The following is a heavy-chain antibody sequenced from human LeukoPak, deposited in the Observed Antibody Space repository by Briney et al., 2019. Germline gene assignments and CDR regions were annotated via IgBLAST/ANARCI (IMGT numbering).Heavy chain of an antibody. CDR3: AKSEYCSSTSCYGPFDP. V-gene: IGHV3-23*01. D-gene: IGHD2-2*01. J-gene: IGHJ5*02. Sequence: PGGSLRLSCAASGLTFRSYGMTWVRQAPGKGLEWVSAISGSGGSTFYADSVKGRFTISRDNSKNTLYLQMNSLRAEDTAVYYCAKSEYCSSTSCYGPFDPWGQGTLSPSPQ. CDR1: GLTFRSYG. CDR2: ISGSGGST.